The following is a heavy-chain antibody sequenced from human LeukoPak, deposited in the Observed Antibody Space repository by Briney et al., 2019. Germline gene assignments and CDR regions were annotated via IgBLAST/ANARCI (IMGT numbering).Heavy chain of an antibody. CDR3: AKSAAGTDDY. D-gene: IGHD6-13*01. J-gene: IGHJ4*02. CDR2: IYSGGST. CDR1: GFTVSSNY. Sequence: GGTLRLSCAASGFTVSSNYMSWVRQAPGKGLEWVSVIYSGGSTYYADSVKGRFTISRDNSKNTLYLQMNSLRAEDTAVYYCAKSAAGTDDYWGRGTLVTVSS. V-gene: IGHV3-53*05.